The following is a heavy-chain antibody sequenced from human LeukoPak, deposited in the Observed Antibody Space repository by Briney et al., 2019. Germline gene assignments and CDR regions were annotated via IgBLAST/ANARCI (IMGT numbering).Heavy chain of an antibody. J-gene: IGHJ1*01. D-gene: IGHD3-16*02. V-gene: IGHV3-9*01. CDR1: GFTFDDYA. CDR3: AKAGIMITFGGVIVKQEYFQH. CDR2: TSWNSGSI. Sequence: GGSLRLSCAASGFTFDDYAMHWVRQAPGKGLEWVSGTSWNSGSIGYADSVKGRFTISRDNAKNSLYLQMNSLRAEDTALYYCAKAGIMITFGGVIVKQEYFQHWGQGTLVTVSS.